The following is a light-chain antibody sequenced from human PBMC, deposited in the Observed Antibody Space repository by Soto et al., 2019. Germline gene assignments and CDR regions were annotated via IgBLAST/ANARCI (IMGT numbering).Light chain of an antibody. Sequence: DIQMAQSPSTLSANVGDRVSITCRASQTISTWLAWYQQKPGKAPNLLIYKASSLQSGVPSRFSGSGSETEFTLTITGLQPDDFATYYCHQYSRFPRTFGQGTKVENK. CDR1: QTISTW. CDR2: KAS. CDR3: HQYSRFPRT. V-gene: IGKV1-5*03. J-gene: IGKJ1*01.